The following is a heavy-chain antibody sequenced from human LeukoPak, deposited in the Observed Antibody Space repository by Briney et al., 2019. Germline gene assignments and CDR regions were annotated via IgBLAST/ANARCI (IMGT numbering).Heavy chain of an antibody. J-gene: IGHJ4*02. V-gene: IGHV3-21*01. CDR1: GFTFSSYS. CDR3: ARAVTVTTKLVDY. D-gene: IGHD4-17*01. Sequence: GGSLRLSCAASGFTFSSYSMNWVRQAPGKGLEWVSSISSSSSYIYYADSVKGRFTISRDNAKNSLYLQMNSLRAEDTAVYYCARAVTVTTKLVDYWGQGTLVTVSS. CDR2: ISSSSSYI.